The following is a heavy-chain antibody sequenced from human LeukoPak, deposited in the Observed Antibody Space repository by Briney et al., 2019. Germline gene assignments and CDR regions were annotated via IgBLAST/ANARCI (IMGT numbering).Heavy chain of an antibody. Sequence: ASVKVSCKVSGYTLTELSMHWVRQAPGKGLEWMGGFDPEDGETIYAQEFQGRVTMTEDTSTDTAYMELSSLRSEDTAVYYCATASDYPYGMDVWGQGTTVTVSS. D-gene: IGHD3-16*01. CDR3: ATASDYPYGMDV. CDR1: GYTLTELS. CDR2: FDPEDGET. V-gene: IGHV1-24*01. J-gene: IGHJ6*02.